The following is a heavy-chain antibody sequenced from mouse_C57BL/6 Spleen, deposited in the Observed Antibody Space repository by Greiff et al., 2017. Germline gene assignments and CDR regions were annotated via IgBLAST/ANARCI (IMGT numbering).Heavy chain of an antibody. Sequence: QVQLQQSGAELARPGASVKLSCKASGYTFTSYGISWVKQRTGQGLEWIGEIYPRSGNPYYNEKFKGKATLTADKSSSTAYMELRSLTSEDSAVYFCARSSPNYYGSSFYAMDYWGQGTSVTVSS. D-gene: IGHD1-1*01. CDR1: GYTFTSYG. V-gene: IGHV1-81*01. CDR3: ARSSPNYYGSSFYAMDY. CDR2: IYPRSGNP. J-gene: IGHJ4*01.